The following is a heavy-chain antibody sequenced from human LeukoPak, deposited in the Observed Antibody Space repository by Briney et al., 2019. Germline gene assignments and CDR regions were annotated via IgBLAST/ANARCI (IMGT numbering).Heavy chain of an antibody. D-gene: IGHD6-19*01. CDR3: ARDQIRQGLPGY. J-gene: IGHJ4*02. CDR1: GYTFTNYG. V-gene: IGHV1-18*01. Sequence: ASVKVSWKASGYTFTNYGITWVRQAPGQGLEWMGWISTNHGNTNYAQKIQGRVTMTTDTSTSTAYMELRNLRSDDTAMYYCARDQIRQGLPGYWGQGTLVTVSS. CDR2: ISTNHGNT.